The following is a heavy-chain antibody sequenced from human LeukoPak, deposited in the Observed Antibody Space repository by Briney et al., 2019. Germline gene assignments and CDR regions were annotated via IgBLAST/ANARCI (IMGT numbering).Heavy chain of an antibody. D-gene: IGHD3-10*01. CDR3: ARLVTMVRGPYVYYYYGMDV. CDR2: TYYRSKWYN. V-gene: IGHV6-1*01. Sequence: SQTLSLTCAISGDSVSSNSAAWNWIRQSPSRGLEWLGRTYYRSKWYNDYAVSVKSRITINPDASKNQFSLQLYSVTPEDTAVYYCARLVTMVRGPYVYYYYGMDVWGKGTTVTVSS. CDR1: GDSVSSNSAA. J-gene: IGHJ6*04.